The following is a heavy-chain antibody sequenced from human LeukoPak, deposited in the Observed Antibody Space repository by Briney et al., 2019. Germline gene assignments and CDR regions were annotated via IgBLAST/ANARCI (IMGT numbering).Heavy chain of an antibody. Sequence: GGSLTLSCVASGFTFSSYAMSWVRQDPGKGLEWVSAISGRGGSTYYADSVKGRFTISRDNSKNTLYLQMNSLRAEDTAVYYCAKNDQWRLGYFDYWGQGTLVTVSS. CDR3: AKNDQWRLGYFDY. CDR2: ISGRGGST. D-gene: IGHD6-19*01. CDR1: GFTFSSYA. V-gene: IGHV3-23*01. J-gene: IGHJ4*02.